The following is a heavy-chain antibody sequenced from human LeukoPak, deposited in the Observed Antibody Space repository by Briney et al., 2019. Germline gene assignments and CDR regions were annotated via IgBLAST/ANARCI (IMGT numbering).Heavy chain of an antibody. J-gene: IGHJ3*02. CDR1: GFTFSFYT. Sequence: GGSLRLSCAASGFTFSFYTMHWVRQAPGKGLEWGAVISYDGSNKYFADSVKGRFTISRDNSKNTLYLQMNSLRPEDTAVYYCARVDRGYSYGFGFDIWGQGTMVTVSS. V-gene: IGHV3-30*04. CDR2: ISYDGSNK. D-gene: IGHD5-18*01. CDR3: ARVDRGYSYGFGFDI.